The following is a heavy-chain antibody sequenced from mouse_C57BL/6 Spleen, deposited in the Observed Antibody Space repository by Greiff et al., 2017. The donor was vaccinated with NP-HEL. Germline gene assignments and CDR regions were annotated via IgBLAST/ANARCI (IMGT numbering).Heavy chain of an antibody. V-gene: IGHV8-8*01. CDR1: GFSLRTFGMG. J-gene: IGHJ4*01. CDR2: IWWDDDK. Sequence: QVTLKESGPGILQPSQTLSLTCSFSGFSLRTFGMGVGWIRQPSGKGLEWLAHIWWDDDKYYNPALKTRLTIAKDTSKNQVFLKIANVDTADTATYYCARICRPDYAMDYWGQGTSVTVSS. CDR3: ARICRPDYAMDY.